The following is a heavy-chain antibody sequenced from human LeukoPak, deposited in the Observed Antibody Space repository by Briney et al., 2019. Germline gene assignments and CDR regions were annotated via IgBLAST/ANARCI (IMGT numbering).Heavy chain of an antibody. Sequence: GGSLRLSCVASGFTFSGYAMSWVRQAPGEGLEWVSSIARGVTTYYADSVKGRFTISRDSSRNTLYLQMNSLRAEDTAVYYCAKLPTTSIEEGGHNWFDPWGQGTLVTVSS. J-gene: IGHJ5*02. CDR1: GFTFSGYA. D-gene: IGHD6-13*01. CDR3: AKLPTTSIEEGGHNWFDP. CDR2: IARGVTT. V-gene: IGHV3-23*01.